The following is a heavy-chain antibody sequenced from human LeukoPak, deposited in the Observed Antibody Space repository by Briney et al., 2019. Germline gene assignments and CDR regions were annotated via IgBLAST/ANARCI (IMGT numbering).Heavy chain of an antibody. CDR2: IYHSGST. CDR3: ARDINIVGATGGAFDI. Sequence: SETLSLTCTVSGYSISSGYYWGWIRPPPGKGLEWIGSIYHSGSTYYNPSLKSRVTISVDTSKNQFSLKLSSVTAADTAVYYCARDINIVGATGGAFDIWGQGTMVTVSS. CDR1: GYSISSGYY. V-gene: IGHV4-38-2*02. J-gene: IGHJ3*02. D-gene: IGHD1-26*01.